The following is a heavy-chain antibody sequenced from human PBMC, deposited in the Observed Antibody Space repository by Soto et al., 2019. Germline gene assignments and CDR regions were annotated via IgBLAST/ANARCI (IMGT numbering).Heavy chain of an antibody. V-gene: IGHV3-7*01. D-gene: IGHD3-10*01. CDR3: ARVLNHLLLLGELYNCDY. J-gene: IGHJ4*02. CDR2: IKQDGSEK. Sequence: GGSLRISCAASGFTFSSYWMSWVRQAPGKGLEWVANIKQDGSEKYYVDSVKGRFTISRDNAKNSLYLQMNSLRAEDTAVYYCARVLNHLLLLGELYNCDYSGQGTLVTVFS. CDR1: GFTFSSYW.